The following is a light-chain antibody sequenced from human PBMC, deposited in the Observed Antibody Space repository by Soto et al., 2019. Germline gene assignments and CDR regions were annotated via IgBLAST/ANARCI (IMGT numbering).Light chain of an antibody. CDR3: SSYTSSRAYV. CDR1: SSDVGGYNY. V-gene: IGLV2-14*01. Sequence: QSVLTQPASASGSPGQSITIACTGTSSDVGGYNYVSWYQQHSGKAPKFMIHEVSNRPSGVSNRFSGSKSGNTASLTISGLQAEDEADYYCSSYTSSRAYVFGIGTKVTVL. CDR2: EVS. J-gene: IGLJ1*01.